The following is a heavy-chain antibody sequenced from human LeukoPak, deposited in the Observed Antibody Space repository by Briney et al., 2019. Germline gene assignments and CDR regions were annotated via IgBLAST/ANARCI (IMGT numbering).Heavy chain of an antibody. D-gene: IGHD6-6*01. V-gene: IGHV1-2*02. CDR1: GYTFTTKY. CDR3: ATDQYTSSSGRFDP. CDR2: MNPNSGDT. J-gene: IGHJ5*02. Sequence: ASVKVSCKASGYTFTTKYMHWVRQAPGQGLEWMGWMNPNSGDTKYAQKFQGRVTMTRDTSITTAYMEPSRLRSDDTAVYYCATDQYTSSSGRFDPWGQGSLVTVSS.